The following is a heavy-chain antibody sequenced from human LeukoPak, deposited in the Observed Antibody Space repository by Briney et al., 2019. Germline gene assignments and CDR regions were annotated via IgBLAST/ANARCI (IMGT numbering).Heavy chain of an antibody. J-gene: IGHJ4*02. D-gene: IGHD3-10*01. CDR3: ARLIWFGDFYYFDS. Sequence: PSETLSLTCSVSGYSISSGYYWGWIRPPPGKGLEWIGNIYYIGSTYYNPSLNSRVTISVDTSKNQFSLNLSSVTAADTAMYFCARLIWFGDFYYFDSWGQGTLVTVSS. V-gene: IGHV4-38-2*02. CDR2: IYYIGST. CDR1: GYSISSGYY.